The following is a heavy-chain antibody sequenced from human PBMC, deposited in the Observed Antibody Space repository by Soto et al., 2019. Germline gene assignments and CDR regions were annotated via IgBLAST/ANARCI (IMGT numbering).Heavy chain of an antibody. Sequence: ASVKVSCRASGYTFTDYYMHWVRQAPGQGLEWMGWINPNSGGTNYAQKFQGWVTMTRDTSISTAYMELSRLRSDDTAVYYCARGTRPYCSSTSCYVGDFDYWGQGTLVTVSS. J-gene: IGHJ4*02. D-gene: IGHD2-2*01. CDR3: ARGTRPYCSSTSCYVGDFDY. CDR2: INPNSGGT. CDR1: GYTFTDYY. V-gene: IGHV1-2*04.